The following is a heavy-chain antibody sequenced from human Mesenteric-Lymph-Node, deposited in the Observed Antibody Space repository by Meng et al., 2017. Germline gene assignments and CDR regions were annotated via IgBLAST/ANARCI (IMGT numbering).Heavy chain of an antibody. CDR3: ARGGATPMIIKY. Sequence: QVQLKQWGAEVVKPSETLSLPCAVYGGSRSGYYWSWIRQPPGKGLEWMGEVYHNGVTKYSPSLRSRVVISIDTSKNQFSLNLRSVSAADTAMYYCARGGATPMIIKYWGPGTLVTVSS. CDR2: VYHNGVT. CDR1: GGSRSGYY. V-gene: IGHV4-34*02. D-gene: IGHD3-10*01. J-gene: IGHJ4*02.